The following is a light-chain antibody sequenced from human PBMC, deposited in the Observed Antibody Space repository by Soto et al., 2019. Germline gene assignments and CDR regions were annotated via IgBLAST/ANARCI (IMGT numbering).Light chain of an antibody. V-gene: IGLV2-14*03. CDR3: TSYTTSSTYV. Sequence: QSALTQPASVSGSPGQSITISCTGTSSDVGRYNYVSWYQQHPGKAPTLIIYDVINRPSGVSHRFSASKSGNTASLTISGLQAEDEADYYCTSYTTSSTYVIGTRTKVTVL. J-gene: IGLJ1*01. CDR2: DVI. CDR1: SSDVGRYNY.